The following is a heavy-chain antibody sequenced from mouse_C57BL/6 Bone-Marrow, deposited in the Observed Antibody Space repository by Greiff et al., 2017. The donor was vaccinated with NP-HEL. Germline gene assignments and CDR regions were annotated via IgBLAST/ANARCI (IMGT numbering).Heavy chain of an antibody. CDR1: GFTFSDYY. CDR2: INYDGSST. D-gene: IGHD1-1*01. Sequence: EVHPVESEGGLVQPGSSMKLSCTASGFTFSDYYMAWVRQVPEKGLEWVANINYDGSSTYYLDSLKSRFIISRDNAKNILYLQMSSLKSEDTATYYCARFITTVVAKDWYFDVWGTGTTVTVSS. CDR3: ARFITTVVAKDWYFDV. J-gene: IGHJ1*03. V-gene: IGHV5-16*01.